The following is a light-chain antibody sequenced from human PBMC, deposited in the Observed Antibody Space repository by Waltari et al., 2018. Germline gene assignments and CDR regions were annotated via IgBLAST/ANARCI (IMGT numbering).Light chain of an antibody. CDR1: QDISKY. CDR2: DAS. J-gene: IGKJ3*01. Sequence: DIQMTQSPSSLSASVGDKVTITCQASQDISKYLNWYQQKPGKAPKRLIYDASTLEVGVPSRFSGSGSGTDFTFSISSLQPEDFATYFCQQYDNPQFTFGPGTKVDIK. CDR3: QQYDNPQFT. V-gene: IGKV1-33*01.